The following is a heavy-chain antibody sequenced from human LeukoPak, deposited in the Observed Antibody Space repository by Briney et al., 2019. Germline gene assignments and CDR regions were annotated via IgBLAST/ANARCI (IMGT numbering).Heavy chain of an antibody. CDR1: GGSISSSTYY. D-gene: IGHD4-23*01. J-gene: IGHJ4*02. CDR3: ARVPILTVVTIDY. CDR2: IYYSGST. V-gene: IGHV4-39*01. Sequence: PSETLSLTCTVSGGSISSSTYYWGWIRQPPGKGLEWIGSIYYSGSTYYNPSLKSRITISVDTSKNQFSLKVSSVTAADTAVYYCARVPILTVVTIDYWGQGTLVSVSS.